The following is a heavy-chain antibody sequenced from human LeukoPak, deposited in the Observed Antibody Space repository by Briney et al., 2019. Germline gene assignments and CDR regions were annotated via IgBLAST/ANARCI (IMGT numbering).Heavy chain of an antibody. Sequence: PPETLSLTCTVSGGSISSYCWSWIRQPPGKGLEWIGYIYYSGSTNYNPSLKSRVTISVDTSKNQFSLKLSSVTAADTAVYCCAGTPLRYFDWLSSRGGRPRSYWYFDLWGRGTLVTVSS. D-gene: IGHD3-9*01. CDR2: IYYSGST. J-gene: IGHJ2*01. CDR3: AGTPLRYFDWLSSRGGRPRSYWYFDL. V-gene: IGHV4-59*01. CDR1: GGSISSYC.